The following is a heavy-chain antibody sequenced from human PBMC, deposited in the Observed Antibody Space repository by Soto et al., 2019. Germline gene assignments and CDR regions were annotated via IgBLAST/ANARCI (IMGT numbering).Heavy chain of an antibody. CDR1: GYTFTSYG. CDR2: ISAYNGNT. CDR3: ARPKQLVPTFDYYGMDV. V-gene: IGHV1-18*01. D-gene: IGHD6-13*01. Sequence: QVQLVQSGAEVKKPGASVKVSCKASGYTFTSYGISWVRQAPGQGLEWMGWISAYNGNTNYAQKLQGRVTMTTDTSTSTAYIELRSLRSDDTAVYYCARPKQLVPTFDYYGMDVWGQGTTVTVSS. J-gene: IGHJ6*02.